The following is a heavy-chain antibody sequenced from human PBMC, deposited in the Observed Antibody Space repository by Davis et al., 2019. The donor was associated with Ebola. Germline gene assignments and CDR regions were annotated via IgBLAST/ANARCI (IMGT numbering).Heavy chain of an antibody. CDR1: GFTFTNYW. Sequence: PGGSLRLSCAASGFTFTNYWMHWVRQAPGKGLVWVSRINSDGSSTSYADSVKGRFTISRDNAKNTLYLQMNSLRAEDTAVYYCATSGLITGTPYWGQGTLVTVSS. CDR3: ATSGLITGTPY. D-gene: IGHD1-7*01. CDR2: INSDGSST. J-gene: IGHJ4*02. V-gene: IGHV3-74*01.